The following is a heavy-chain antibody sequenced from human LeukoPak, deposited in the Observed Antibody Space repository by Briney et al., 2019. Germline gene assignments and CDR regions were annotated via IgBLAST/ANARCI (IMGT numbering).Heavy chain of an antibody. J-gene: IGHJ5*02. CDR3: ARWDGDYEGAEWFDP. D-gene: IGHD4-17*01. CDR2: IKQDGSEK. Sequence: GGSLRLSCAASGFTFSNYWMHWVRQAPGKGLEWVANIKQDGSEKYYVDSVKGRFTISRDNAKNSLYLQMNSLRAEDTAVYYCARWDGDYEGAEWFDPWGQGALVTVSS. CDR1: GFTFSNYW. V-gene: IGHV3-7*01.